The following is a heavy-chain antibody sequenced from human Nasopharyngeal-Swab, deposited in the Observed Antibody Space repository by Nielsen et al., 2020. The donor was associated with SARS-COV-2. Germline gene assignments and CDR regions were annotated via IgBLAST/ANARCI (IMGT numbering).Heavy chain of an antibody. D-gene: IGHD3-3*01. CDR2: ISSSSSTI. J-gene: IGHJ4*02. CDR3: ARGRPLGGYYFGYFDY. V-gene: IGHV3-48*02. Sequence: GESLKISCAASGFTFSSYSMNWVRQAPGKGLEWVSYISSSSSTIYYADSVKGRFTISRDNAKNSLYLQMHSLRDEDTAVYYCARGRPLGGYYFGYFDYWGQGTLVTVSS. CDR1: GFTFSSYS.